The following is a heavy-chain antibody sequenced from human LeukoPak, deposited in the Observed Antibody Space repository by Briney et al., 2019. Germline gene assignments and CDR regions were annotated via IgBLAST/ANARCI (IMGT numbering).Heavy chain of an antibody. Sequence: PGGALRLSCAASGFTFSRYAMSWVRQAPGKGLEWVSSVSTDGDTYYTDSVKGRFTISRDVSRNTLFLQMISLRAEDTALYYCARSRSGSVAGTSDYWGRGTLVIVSS. V-gene: IGHV3-23*01. CDR2: VSTDGDT. CDR1: GFTFSRYA. CDR3: ARSRSGSVAGTSDY. J-gene: IGHJ4*02. D-gene: IGHD6-19*01.